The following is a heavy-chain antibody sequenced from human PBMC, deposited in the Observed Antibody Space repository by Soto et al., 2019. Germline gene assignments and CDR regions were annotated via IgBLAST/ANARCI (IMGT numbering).Heavy chain of an antibody. D-gene: IGHD1-26*01. CDR2: IWYDGSNK. CDR3: ARDREGFEYFQH. Sequence: QVQLVESGGGVVQPGRSLRLSCAASGFTFSSYGMHWVRQAPGKGLEWVAVIWYDGSNKYYADSVKGRFTISRDNSKITLYLQMNSLRAEDTAVYYCARDREGFEYFQHWGQGTLVTVSS. CDR1: GFTFSSYG. V-gene: IGHV3-33*01. J-gene: IGHJ1*01.